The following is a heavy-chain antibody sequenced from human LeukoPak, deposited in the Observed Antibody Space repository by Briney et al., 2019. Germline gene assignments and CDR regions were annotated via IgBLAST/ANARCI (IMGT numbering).Heavy chain of an antibody. Sequence: PGGSLRLSCAASGFTFSSYGMHWVRQAPGKGLEWVAVISYDGSNKYYADSVKGRFTISRDNSKNTLYLQMNSLRAEDTAVYYCAKEDYDFWSVDGIDVWGQGTTVTVSS. CDR2: ISYDGSNK. V-gene: IGHV3-30*18. D-gene: IGHD3-3*01. CDR3: AKEDYDFWSVDGIDV. J-gene: IGHJ6*02. CDR1: GFTFSSYG.